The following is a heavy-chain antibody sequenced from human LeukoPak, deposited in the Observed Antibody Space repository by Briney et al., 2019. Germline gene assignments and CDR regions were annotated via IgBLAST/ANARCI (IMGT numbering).Heavy chain of an antibody. Sequence: SGGSLRLSCAASGFTFSSYGMHWVRQAPGKGLEWVAVIWYDGSNKYYADSVEGRFTISRDNSKNTLYLQMNSLRAEDTAVYYCAREVPTNYFDYWGQGTLVTVSS. D-gene: IGHD3-10*01. J-gene: IGHJ4*02. CDR3: AREVPTNYFDY. CDR2: IWYDGSNK. V-gene: IGHV3-33*01. CDR1: GFTFSSYG.